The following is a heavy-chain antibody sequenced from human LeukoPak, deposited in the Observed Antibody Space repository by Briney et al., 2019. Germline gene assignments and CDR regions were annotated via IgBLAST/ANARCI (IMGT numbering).Heavy chain of an antibody. J-gene: IGHJ6*03. Sequence: PGGSLRLSCAASGFTFSSYWMSWVRQAPGKGLEWVANIKQDGSEEYYVDSVKGRFTISRDNAKNSLYLQMNSLRAEDTAVYYCARAPRGWYLSYYYYYMDVWGKGTTVTVSS. CDR3: ARAPRGWYLSYYYYYMDV. CDR1: GFTFSSYW. V-gene: IGHV3-7*01. CDR2: IKQDGSEE. D-gene: IGHD6-19*01.